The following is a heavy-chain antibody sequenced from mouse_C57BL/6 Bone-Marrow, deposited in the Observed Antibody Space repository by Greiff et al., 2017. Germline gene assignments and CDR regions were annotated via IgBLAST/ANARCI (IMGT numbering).Heavy chain of an antibody. J-gene: IGHJ2*01. CDR1: GYTFTDYY. Sequence: EVQLQQSGPVLVKPGASVKMSCKASGYTFTDYYMNWVKQSHGKSLEWIGVINPYNGGTSYNQKFKGKATLTVDKSSSTAYMELNSLTSEDSAVYYCARLTITTVVAPNYFDYWGQGTTLTVSS. D-gene: IGHD1-1*01. CDR2: INPYNGGT. V-gene: IGHV1-19*01. CDR3: ARLTITTVVAPNYFDY.